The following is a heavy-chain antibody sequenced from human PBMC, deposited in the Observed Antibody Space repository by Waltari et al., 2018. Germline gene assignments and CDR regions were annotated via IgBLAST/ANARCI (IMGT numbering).Heavy chain of an antibody. CDR3: ARGYNGDYSYFDY. V-gene: IGHV4-34*01. Sequence: QVPLQQWGAGLLKPSETLSLTCAVYGGSFSGYYWSWIRQPPGKGLEWIGEINHSGSTNYNPSLKSRVTISVDTSKNQFSLKLSSVTAADTAVYYCARGYNGDYSYFDYWGQGTLVTVSS. CDR1: GGSFSGYY. J-gene: IGHJ4*02. D-gene: IGHD4-17*01. CDR2: INHSGST.